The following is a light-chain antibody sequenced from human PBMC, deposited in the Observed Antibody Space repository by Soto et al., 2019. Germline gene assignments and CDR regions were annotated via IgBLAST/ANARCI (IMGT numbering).Light chain of an antibody. Sequence: DIQMTQSPSSLSASVGDRVTITCRASQGVSAYLLWYQQRQGTAPKLLIYAAYKLLSWVPSRFSGSGSGTNFNLPISSLQPEDFATYYCQQSYKTPHNFGQGTKLETK. CDR3: QQSYKTPHN. V-gene: IGKV1-39*01. J-gene: IGKJ2*01. CDR2: AAY. CDR1: QGVSAY.